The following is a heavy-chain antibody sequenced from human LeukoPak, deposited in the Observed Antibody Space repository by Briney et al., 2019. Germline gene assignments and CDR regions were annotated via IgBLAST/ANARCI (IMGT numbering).Heavy chain of an antibody. CDR1: GGSISSGSYY. CDR3: ARGQWLVVDY. D-gene: IGHD6-19*01. V-gene: IGHV4-61*02. J-gene: IGHJ4*02. Sequence: SETLSLTCTVSGGSISSGSYYWSWIRQPAGKGLEWTGRIYTSGSTNYNPSLKSRVTISVDTSKNPSSLKLSSVTAADTAVYYCARGQWLVVDYWGQGTLVTVSS. CDR2: IYTSGST.